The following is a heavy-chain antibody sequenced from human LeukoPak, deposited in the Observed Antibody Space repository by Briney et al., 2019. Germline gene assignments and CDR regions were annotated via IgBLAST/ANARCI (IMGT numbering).Heavy chain of an antibody. CDR1: GFTFSNYA. Sequence: GGSLRLSCAASGFTFSNYAMSWVRQAPGKGLEWVSTTSGSGGSTFYADSVKGRFTISRDNSRNTLYLQMNSLRAEDTAIYYCAKDDYSYYAMDVWGRGTTVTVSS. J-gene: IGHJ6*02. CDR2: TSGSGGST. CDR3: AKDDYSYYAMDV. V-gene: IGHV3-23*01.